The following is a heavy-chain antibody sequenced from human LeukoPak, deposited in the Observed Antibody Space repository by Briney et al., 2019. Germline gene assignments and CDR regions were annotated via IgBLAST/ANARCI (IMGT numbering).Heavy chain of an antibody. D-gene: IGHD3-22*01. Sequence: GGSLRLSCTASGFTFGDYAMSWFRQAPGKGLEWVGFIRSKAYGGTTEYAASVKGRFTISRDDSKSIGYLQMNSLKTEDTAVYYCTRDRRYYYDSSGYISLYYYYYMDVWGKGTTVTVSS. V-gene: IGHV3-49*03. CDR3: TRDRRYYYDSSGYISLYYYYYMDV. J-gene: IGHJ6*03. CDR1: GFTFGDYA. CDR2: IRSKAYGGTT.